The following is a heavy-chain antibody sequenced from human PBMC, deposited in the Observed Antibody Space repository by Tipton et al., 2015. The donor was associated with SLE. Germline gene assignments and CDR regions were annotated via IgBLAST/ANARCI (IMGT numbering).Heavy chain of an antibody. D-gene: IGHD7-27*01. CDR1: GDSVSNNTAA. J-gene: IGHJ4*02. CDR3: ASLTGNLYYFDY. Sequence: PGLVKPSQTLSLTCAISGDSVSNNTAAWNWIRQSPSRGLEWLGRTYYRSRWYYDYAASVKIRITINADTSKSQFSLKLTSVTAADTAVYYCASLTGNLYYFDYWGQGTLVTVSS. CDR2: TYYRSRWYY. V-gene: IGHV6-1*01.